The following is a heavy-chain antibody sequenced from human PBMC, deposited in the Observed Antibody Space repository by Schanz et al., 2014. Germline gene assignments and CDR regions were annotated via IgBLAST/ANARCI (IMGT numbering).Heavy chain of an antibody. D-gene: IGHD6-13*01. Sequence: QVQLVESGGGVVQPGGSLRLYCAASGFSFSGSGRHWVRQAPGEGLEWVAFIRFDASHKYYADSVKGRFTISRDNSKNTLYLQMDTLRVEDTAMFYCARDMTIAPAWGQGTLVTVSS. J-gene: IGHJ5*02. CDR1: GFSFSGSG. CDR3: ARDMTIAPA. V-gene: IGHV3-30*02. CDR2: IRFDASHK.